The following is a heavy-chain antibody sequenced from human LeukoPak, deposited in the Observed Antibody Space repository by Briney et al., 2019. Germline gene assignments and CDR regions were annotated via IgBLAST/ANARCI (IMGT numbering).Heavy chain of an antibody. J-gene: IGHJ2*01. Sequence: SQTLSLTCAVSDGSISSGGYSWSWIRQPPGKGLEWIGYIYHSGSTYYNPSLKSRVTISVDRSKNQFSLKLSSVTAADTAVYYCARVNVTKGYFDLWGRGTLVTVSS. CDR1: DGSISSGGYS. V-gene: IGHV4-30-2*01. CDR2: IYHSGST. CDR3: ARVNVTKGYFDL. D-gene: IGHD1-1*01.